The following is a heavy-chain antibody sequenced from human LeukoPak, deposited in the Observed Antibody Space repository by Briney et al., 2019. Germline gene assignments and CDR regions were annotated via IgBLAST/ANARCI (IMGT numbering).Heavy chain of an antibody. D-gene: IGHD3-10*01. CDR2: IESKTDGGTT. CDR1: GFSFSDAW. Sequence: GGSLRLSCAASGFSFSDAWMSWVRQIAGKGLEWAGRIESKTDGGTTDYAAPVKGRFTISRDDSTNTLYLQMNSLKSEDTAAYYCTTHGSGRKFDYWGQGILVTVSS. J-gene: IGHJ4*02. CDR3: TTHGSGRKFDY. V-gene: IGHV3-15*04.